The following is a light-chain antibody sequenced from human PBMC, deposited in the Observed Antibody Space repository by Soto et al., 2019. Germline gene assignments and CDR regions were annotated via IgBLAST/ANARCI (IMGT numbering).Light chain of an antibody. Sequence: ENVLTQSPGTLSLSPGERATLSCRASQSVSSSLAWYQQRPGQTPRLLIYGTSSRATGIPDRFSGSGSGTDFTLTIDRLEPEDFAVYFCQQYFTSPETFGGGTKV. CDR1: QSVSSS. J-gene: IGKJ4*01. CDR2: GTS. V-gene: IGKV3-20*01. CDR3: QQYFTSPET.